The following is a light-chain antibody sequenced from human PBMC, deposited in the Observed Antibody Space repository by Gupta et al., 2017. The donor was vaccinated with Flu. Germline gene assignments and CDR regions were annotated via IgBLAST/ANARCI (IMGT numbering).Light chain of an antibody. J-gene: IGKJ1*01. V-gene: IGKV3-20*01. CDR1: QSVSSSY. CDR3: QQYGSSQWA. CDR2: GAS. Sequence: EIVLTQSPGTPSLSPGERATLSCRAIQSVSSSYLAWYQQKPGQAPRLLIYGASSRATGGPDRFSGSGSGTDFTLTISRLEPEDFAVYYCQQYGSSQWAFGQGTKVEIK.